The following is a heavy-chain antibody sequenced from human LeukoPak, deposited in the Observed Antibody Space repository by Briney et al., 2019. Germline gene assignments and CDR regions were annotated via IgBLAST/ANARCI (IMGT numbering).Heavy chain of an antibody. Sequence: GGSLRLSCAASGFTFNNYWIHWVRQAPGKGLAWVSTISGGSGSTYCADSVKGRFTISRDNSKNTLYLQMNSLRDEDTAVYYCAKHRFESGGYHSTDWGQGTLVTVSS. CDR2: ISGGSGST. D-gene: IGHD3-22*01. J-gene: IGHJ4*02. CDR3: AKHRFESGGYHSTD. V-gene: IGHV3-23*01. CDR1: GFTFNNYW.